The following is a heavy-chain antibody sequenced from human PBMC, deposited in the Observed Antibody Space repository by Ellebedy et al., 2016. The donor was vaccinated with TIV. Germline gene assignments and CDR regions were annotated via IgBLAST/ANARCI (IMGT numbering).Heavy chain of an antibody. Sequence: GGSLRLXXAASGFTFSSYSMNWVRQAPGKGLEWVSYISSSSSTIYYADSVKGRFTISRDNAKNSLYLQMNSLRDEDTAVYYCARGAKYSSSWYPVLGPFDIWGQGTMVTVSS. J-gene: IGHJ3*02. CDR3: ARGAKYSSSWYPVLGPFDI. CDR2: ISSSSSTI. D-gene: IGHD6-13*01. V-gene: IGHV3-48*02. CDR1: GFTFSSYS.